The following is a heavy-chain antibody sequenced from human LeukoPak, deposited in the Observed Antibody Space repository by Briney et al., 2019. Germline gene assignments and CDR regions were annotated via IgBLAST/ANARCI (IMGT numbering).Heavy chain of an antibody. V-gene: IGHV3-23*01. CDR2: ISGSGGST. CDR1: GFTFSSYA. J-gene: IGHJ6*02. D-gene: IGHD6-19*01. Sequence: PGGSLRLSCAASGFTFSSYAMSWVRQAPGKGLEWVSAISGSGGSTYYADSVKGRFTISRDNSKNTLYLQMNSLRAEDTAVYYCAKDGAKQWLVRGPLNYYYYGMDVWGQGTTVTVSS. CDR3: AKDGAKQWLVRGPLNYYYYGMDV.